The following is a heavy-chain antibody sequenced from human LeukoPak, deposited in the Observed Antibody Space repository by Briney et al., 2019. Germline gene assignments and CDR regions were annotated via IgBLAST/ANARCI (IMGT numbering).Heavy chain of an antibody. D-gene: IGHD2-2*01. CDR2: INPSGGST. CDR1: GYTFTSYY. CDR3: ARDGCSSTSCYAGHFDY. Sequence: VASVKVSCKASGYTFTSYYMHWVRQAPGQGLEWMGIINPSGGSTSYAQKFQGRVTMTRDMSTSTVYMELSSLRSEDTAVYYCARDGCSSTSCYAGHFDYWGQGTLVTVSS. V-gene: IGHV1-46*01. J-gene: IGHJ4*02.